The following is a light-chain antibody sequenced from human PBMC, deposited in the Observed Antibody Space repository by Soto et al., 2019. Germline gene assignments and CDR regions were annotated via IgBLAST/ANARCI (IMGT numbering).Light chain of an antibody. V-gene: IGKV3-11*01. CDR1: QSVSSS. Sequence: EIVLTQSPATLSLSPGNRATLSCRASQSVSSSLAWYQHQPGQAPRLLIYDASNSATGIPARFSGGGSGTHFTLSISSLEPEDFAVYYCQHRSNWPSVTFGGGTKLEIK. CDR2: DAS. J-gene: IGKJ4*01. CDR3: QHRSNWPSVT.